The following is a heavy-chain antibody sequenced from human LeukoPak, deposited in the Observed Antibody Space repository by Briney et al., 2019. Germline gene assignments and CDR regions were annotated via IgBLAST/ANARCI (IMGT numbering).Heavy chain of an antibody. J-gene: IGHJ5*02. Sequence: ASVKVSCKASGYTFTGYYMHWVRQAPGQGLEWMGWINPNSGGTNYAQKLQGRVTMTMDTSSSTPYLELSGLRSDDTAVYYCARVQRPSSSWYASGGFDPWGQGTLVTVSS. D-gene: IGHD6-13*01. V-gene: IGHV1-2*02. CDR3: ARVQRPSSSWYASGGFDP. CDR2: INPNSGGT. CDR1: GYTFTGYY.